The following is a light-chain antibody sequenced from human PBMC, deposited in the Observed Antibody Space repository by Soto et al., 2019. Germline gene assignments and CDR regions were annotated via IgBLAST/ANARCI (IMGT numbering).Light chain of an antibody. Sequence: QSVLTQLPSASGSPGQSVTISCTGTSSDVGGYNYVSWYQQHPGKAPRLMIYDVIKRPSGVPDRFSGSKSGNTASLTVSGLQAEDEADYYCSSYAGSTNFAFGPGTKVTVL. CDR1: SSDVGGYNY. CDR3: SSYAGSTNFA. CDR2: DVI. V-gene: IGLV2-8*01. J-gene: IGLJ1*01.